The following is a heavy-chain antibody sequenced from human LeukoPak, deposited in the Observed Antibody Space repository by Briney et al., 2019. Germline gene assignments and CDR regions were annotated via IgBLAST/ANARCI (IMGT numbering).Heavy chain of an antibody. Sequence: PGGSLRLSCAASGFTFSSYGMHWVRQAPGKGLEWVAVIWYDGSNKYYADSVKGRFTISRDNSKNTLYLQMNSLRAEDTAVYYCARGYQLPKLCYFDYWGQGTLVTVSS. J-gene: IGHJ4*02. V-gene: IGHV3-33*01. D-gene: IGHD2-2*01. CDR2: IWYDGSNK. CDR3: ARGYQLPKLCYFDY. CDR1: GFTFSSYG.